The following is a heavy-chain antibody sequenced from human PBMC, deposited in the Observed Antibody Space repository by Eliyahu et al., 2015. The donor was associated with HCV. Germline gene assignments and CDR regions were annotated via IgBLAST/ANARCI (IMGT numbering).Heavy chain of an antibody. J-gene: IGHJ5*01. D-gene: IGHD2-15*01. CDR3: ARHHCSGGTCYSSSWFDP. V-gene: IGHV4-39*01. Sequence: QLQLQESGPGLLKPSEXLSLTCTVSGGSXXSNNYFWGWIRQPPGKGLEWFGXISSGGSTYYNPSLKSRVTISVDTSNXQFSLXLSSVTATDTALYYCARHHCSGGTCYSSSWFDPWGQGTLVTVSS. CDR1: GGSXXSNNYF. CDR2: ISSGGST.